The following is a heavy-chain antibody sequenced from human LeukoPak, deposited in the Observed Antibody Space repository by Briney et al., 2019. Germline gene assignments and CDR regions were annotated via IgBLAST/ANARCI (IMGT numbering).Heavy chain of an antibody. J-gene: IGHJ6*03. V-gene: IGHV1-2*02. CDR3: ARVLEYSSSSRTYYYYYYYMDA. CDR1: GYTFTGYY. D-gene: IGHD6-6*01. CDR2: INPNSGGT. Sequence: ASVKVSCKASGYTFTGYYMHWVRQAPGQGLEWMGWINPNSGGTNYAQKFQGRVTMTRDTSISTAYMELSRLRSDDTAVYYCARVLEYSSSSRTYYYYYYYMDAWGKGTTVTVSS.